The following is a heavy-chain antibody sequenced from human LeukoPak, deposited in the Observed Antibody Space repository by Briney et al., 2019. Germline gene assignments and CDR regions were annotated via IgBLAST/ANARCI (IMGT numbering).Heavy chain of an antibody. D-gene: IGHD4-17*01. CDR2: TKQDGSEK. CDR1: GFNFSSYW. CDR3: AREYGVYYWYFDF. J-gene: IGHJ2*01. Sequence: GGSLRLSCAASGFNFSSYWMSWVRQAPGKGLEGVANTKQDGSEKYYVDSVKGRFTTSRDNAKTSLYLQMNSLRAEDTAVYYCAREYGVYYWYFDFWGRGTLVTVSS. V-gene: IGHV3-7*01.